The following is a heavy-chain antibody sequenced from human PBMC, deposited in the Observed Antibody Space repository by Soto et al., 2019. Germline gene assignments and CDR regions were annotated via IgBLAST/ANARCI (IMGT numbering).Heavy chain of an antibody. CDR1: GGSINSSSYF. V-gene: IGHV4-39*01. CDR3: ARHYSSGSRNWFDP. Sequence: SETLSLTCSVSGGSINSSSYFWGWFRQPPGKGLEWIGSIYYSGSTYYNPSLRSRVTISVDTSKNQFSLKLSSVTAADTAVFYCARHYSSGSRNWFDPWGQGTLVTVS. D-gene: IGHD6-19*01. J-gene: IGHJ5*02. CDR2: IYYSGST.